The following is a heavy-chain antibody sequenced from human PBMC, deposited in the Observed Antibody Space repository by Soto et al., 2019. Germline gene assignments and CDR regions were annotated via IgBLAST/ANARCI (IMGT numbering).Heavy chain of an antibody. D-gene: IGHD3-10*01. CDR1: GGSISSGGYS. CDR2: IYHSGST. V-gene: IGHV4-30-2*01. CDR3: AKVGPYDSGSYMFRYNWFGP. J-gene: IGHJ5*02. Sequence: SETLSLTCTVSGGSISSGGYSWSWIRQPPGKGLEWIGYIYHSGSTYYNPSLKSRVTISVDRSKNQFSLKLSSVTAADTAVYYCAKVGPYDSGSYMFRYNWFGPWGPGTLVTVSS.